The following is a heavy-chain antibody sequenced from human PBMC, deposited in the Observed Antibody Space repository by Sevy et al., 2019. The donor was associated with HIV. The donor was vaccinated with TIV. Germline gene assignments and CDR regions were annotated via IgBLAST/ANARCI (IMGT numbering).Heavy chain of an antibody. V-gene: IGHV3-30*04. D-gene: IGHD3-16*01. Sequence: GGSLTLSCAASGFTFSSYAMHWVRQAPGKGLEWVAVISYDGNNKYHADSVKDRFTISRDNSKNTLYLQMNSLRAEDTAVYYCARDGSSGGLFLKDYYYFGMDVWGQGTTVTVSS. J-gene: IGHJ6*02. CDR1: GFTFSSYA. CDR3: ARDGSSGGLFLKDYYYFGMDV. CDR2: ISYDGNNK.